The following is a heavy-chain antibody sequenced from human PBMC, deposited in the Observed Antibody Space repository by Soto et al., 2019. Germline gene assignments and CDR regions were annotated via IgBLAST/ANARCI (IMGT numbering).Heavy chain of an antibody. J-gene: IGHJ6*02. D-gene: IGHD3-3*01. Sequence: PSETLSLTCAVSGGSISSSNWWSWVRQPPGKGLEWIGEIYHSGSTNYNPSLKSRVTISVDKSKNQFSLKLSSVTAADTAVYYCARTYYDFWSGFMDLWGQGTTVTVS. CDR1: GGSISSSNW. CDR2: IYHSGST. CDR3: ARTYYDFWSGFMDL. V-gene: IGHV4-4*02.